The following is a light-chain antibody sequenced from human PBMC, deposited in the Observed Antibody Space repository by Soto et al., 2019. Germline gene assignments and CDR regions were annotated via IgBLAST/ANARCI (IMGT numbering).Light chain of an antibody. Sequence: EIVLTQSPGTLSLSPGERATLSCRASQSGSDSYLAWYQQKPGQPPRLLIYGVSSRAYGIPDRFSGSGSGTDFTLTISRLEPEDFAVYYCQHYGYPQWTFVQGTKVEIK. CDR3: QHYGYPQWT. CDR2: GVS. CDR1: QSGSDSY. J-gene: IGKJ1*01. V-gene: IGKV3-20*01.